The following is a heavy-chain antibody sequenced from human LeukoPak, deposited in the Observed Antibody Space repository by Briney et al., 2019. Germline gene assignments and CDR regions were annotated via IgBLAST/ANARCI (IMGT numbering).Heavy chain of an antibody. Sequence: PSETLSLTCTVSGGSISSYYWSWIRQPAGKGLEWIGRIYTGGSTNYNPSFKSRVTMSVDTSKNQFSLKLSSVTAADTAVYYCARDPTMVRGVIMGPGFDYWGQGTLVTVSS. V-gene: IGHV4-4*07. CDR1: GGSISSYY. D-gene: IGHD3-10*01. CDR2: IYTGGST. J-gene: IGHJ4*02. CDR3: ARDPTMVRGVIMGPGFDY.